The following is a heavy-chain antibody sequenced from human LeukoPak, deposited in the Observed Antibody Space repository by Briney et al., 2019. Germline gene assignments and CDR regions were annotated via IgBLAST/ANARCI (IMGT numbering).Heavy chain of an antibody. Sequence: PGGSLRLSCAASGFTFSSYGMHWVRQAPGKGLEWVAVISFDGSNKYYTDSVKGRFTISRDNSKNTLYLQMNSPRAEDTAVYYCAKDSSSWYSAYWGQGTLVTVSS. CDR1: GFTFSSYG. CDR3: AKDSSSWYSAY. D-gene: IGHD6-13*01. CDR2: ISFDGSNK. J-gene: IGHJ4*02. V-gene: IGHV3-30*18.